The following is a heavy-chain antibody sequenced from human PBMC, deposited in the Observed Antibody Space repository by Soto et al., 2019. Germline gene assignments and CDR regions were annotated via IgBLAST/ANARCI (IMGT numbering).Heavy chain of an antibody. J-gene: IGHJ4*02. CDR1: GFTFSSYG. V-gene: IGHV3-30*03. CDR2: ISYDGSNK. Sequence: PGGSLRLSCAASGFTFSSYGMHWVRQAPGKGLEWVAVISYDGSNKYYADSVKGRFTISRDNSKNTLYLQMNSLRADDTAVYYCARSDIAAAGIDYWGQGTLVTVSS. D-gene: IGHD6-13*01. CDR3: ARSDIAAAGIDY.